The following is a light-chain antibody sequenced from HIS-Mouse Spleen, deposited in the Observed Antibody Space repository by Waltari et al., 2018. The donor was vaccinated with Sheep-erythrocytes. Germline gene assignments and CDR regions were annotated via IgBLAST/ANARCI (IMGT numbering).Light chain of an antibody. V-gene: IGLV2-8*01. CDR2: EAS. CDR1: SSDVGGYNY. CDR3: SSYAGSNNWV. J-gene: IGLJ3*02. Sequence: QSALTQPPSASGSPGQSVTISCTGTSSDVGGYNYVSWYQQHPGKAPKLMIYEASKRPCGVPDRFAGSKSGNTASLTVSGLQAEDEADYYCSSYAGSNNWVFGGGTKLTVL.